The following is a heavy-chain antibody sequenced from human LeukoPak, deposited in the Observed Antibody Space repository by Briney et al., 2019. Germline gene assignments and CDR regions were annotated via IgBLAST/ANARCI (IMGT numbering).Heavy chain of an antibody. Sequence: PSETLSLTCAVYGGPFSGYYWSWIRQPPGKGLEWIGEINHSGSTNYNPSLKSRVTISVDTSKNQFSLKLSSVTAADTAVYYCAIRGYSYGYYFDYWGQGTLVTVSS. J-gene: IGHJ4*02. D-gene: IGHD5-18*01. CDR1: GGPFSGYY. CDR3: AIRGYSYGYYFDY. CDR2: INHSGST. V-gene: IGHV4-34*01.